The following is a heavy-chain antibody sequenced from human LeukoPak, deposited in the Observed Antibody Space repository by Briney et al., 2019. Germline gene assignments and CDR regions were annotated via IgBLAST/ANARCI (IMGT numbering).Heavy chain of an antibody. Sequence: GASVTLSCKVSVSTLTVLSMHWVRQSPGQGLGWMGGFDPEDGETIYAHKYQDRGTMTEDTSTDTAYMELSSLRSEDTAVYYCATALGYCTNGVCGQGAFDIWGQGTMVTVSS. D-gene: IGHD2-8*01. CDR1: VSTLTVLS. V-gene: IGHV1-24*01. CDR2: FDPEDGET. CDR3: ATALGYCTNGVCGQGAFDI. J-gene: IGHJ3*02.